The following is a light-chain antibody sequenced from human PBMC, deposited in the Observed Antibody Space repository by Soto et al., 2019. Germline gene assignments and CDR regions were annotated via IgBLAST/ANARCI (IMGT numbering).Light chain of an antibody. Sequence: EIVLTQSPGTLSLSPGERATLSCRASQSVSNTYLAWYQQKPGQAPRLLIYGASIRATGIPDRFSGSGSGKYFTITISRLEPEDVAVYYCQQFAGLWTFGQGTKVEIK. V-gene: IGKV3-20*01. CDR3: QQFAGLWT. CDR2: GAS. J-gene: IGKJ1*01. CDR1: QSVSNTY.